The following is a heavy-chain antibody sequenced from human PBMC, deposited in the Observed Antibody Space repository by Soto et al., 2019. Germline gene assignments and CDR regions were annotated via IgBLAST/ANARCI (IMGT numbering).Heavy chain of an antibody. Sequence: SETLSLTCTVSGGSISSYYWSWIRQPPGKGLEWIGYIYYTGSTNYNPSLKSRVTISVDTSKNQFSLQLSSVTAADTAVYYCANFNWYFDIWGRGTLVTVSS. V-gene: IGHV4-59*01. CDR2: IYYTGST. CDR3: ANFNWYFDI. CDR1: GGSISSYY. J-gene: IGHJ2*01.